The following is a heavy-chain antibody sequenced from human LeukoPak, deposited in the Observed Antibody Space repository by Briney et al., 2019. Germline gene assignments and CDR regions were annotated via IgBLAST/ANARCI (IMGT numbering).Heavy chain of an antibody. V-gene: IGHV4-59*03. CDR2: IYYTGST. J-gene: IGHJ4*02. CDR1: GGAITNYY. Sequence: SETLSLTCGVSGGAITNYYWNWIRQAPGKGLEWLGYIYYTGSTTYNPSVKSRITISLDTSKKQISLKLRSVTAADTAVYFCATTPNFGSGYPRYFFDYWGQGILVTVSS. D-gene: IGHD3-22*01. CDR3: ATTPNFGSGYPRYFFDY.